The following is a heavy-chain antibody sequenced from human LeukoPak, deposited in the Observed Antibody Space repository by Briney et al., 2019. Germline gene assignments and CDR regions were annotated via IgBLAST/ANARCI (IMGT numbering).Heavy chain of an antibody. CDR2: ISSSGATV. D-gene: IGHD5-24*01. V-gene: IGHV3-48*02. Sequence: GGSLRLSCAASGFTFTTYTMNWVRQAPGKGLEWVSFISSSGATVYYADSVKGRFTISRDNAKNSLFLQMSSLRDEDTAVYYCARTRWLQSLFDYWGQGTLVTVSS. CDR1: GFTFTTYT. J-gene: IGHJ4*02. CDR3: ARTRWLQSLFDY.